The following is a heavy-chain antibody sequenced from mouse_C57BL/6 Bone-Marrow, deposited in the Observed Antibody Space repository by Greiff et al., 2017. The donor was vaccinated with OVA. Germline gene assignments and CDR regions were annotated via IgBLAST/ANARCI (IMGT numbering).Heavy chain of an antibody. CDR2: IHPGDGDT. V-gene: IGHV1-80*01. CDR1: GYAFSSYW. D-gene: IGHD2-12*01. Sequence: VKLQQSGAELVKPGASVKISCKASGYAFSSYWMNWVKQRPGKGLEWIGQIHPGDGDTNYNGKFKGKATLTADKSSSTAYMQLSSLTSEDSAVDVCARYDALYYAMDYWGQGTSVTVSS. CDR3: ARYDALYYAMDY. J-gene: IGHJ4*01.